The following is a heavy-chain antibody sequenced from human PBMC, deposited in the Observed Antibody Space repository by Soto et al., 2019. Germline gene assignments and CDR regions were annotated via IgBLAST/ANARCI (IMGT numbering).Heavy chain of an antibody. D-gene: IGHD2-21*02. CDR2: IYYSGST. CDR3: ARDGSYCSGDCYAFDY. J-gene: IGHJ4*02. Sequence: SETLSLTCTVSGGSISSAGYYWSWIRQQPGKGLEWIGYIYYSGSTYYNPSLKSRVGISLDRSKNQFSLRLTTVTAADTAVYYCARDGSYCSGDCYAFDYCGQGALVTVSS. CDR1: GGSISSAGYY. V-gene: IGHV4-31*03.